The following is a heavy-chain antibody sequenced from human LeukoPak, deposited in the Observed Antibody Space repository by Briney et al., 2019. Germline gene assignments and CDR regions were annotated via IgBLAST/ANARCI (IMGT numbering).Heavy chain of an antibody. V-gene: IGHV1-18*01. CDR1: GYTFTSYG. D-gene: IGHD6-13*01. CDR2: ISAYNGNT. CDR3: ARVSSGSFYSSSSPLGY. J-gene: IGHJ4*02. Sequence: SVKVSCKASGYTFTSYGISWVRQAPGQGLEWMGWISAYNGNTNYAQKLQGRVTMTTDTSTSTAYMELRSLRSDNTAVYYCARVSSGSFYSSSSPLGYWGQGTLVTVSS.